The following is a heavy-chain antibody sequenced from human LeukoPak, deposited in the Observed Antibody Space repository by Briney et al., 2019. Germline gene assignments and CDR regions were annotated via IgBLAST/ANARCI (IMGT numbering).Heavy chain of an antibody. CDR2: INHSGST. D-gene: IGHD1-26*01. CDR1: GGSFSGYY. V-gene: IGHV4-34*01. J-gene: IGHJ4*02. Sequence: SETLSLTCAVYGGSFSGYYWSWIRQPPGKGLEWIGEINHSGSTNYNPSLKSRVTISVDKSKNQFSLKLSSVTAADTAVYYCARGGGSYFLHFDYWGQGTLVTVSS. CDR3: ARGGGSYFLHFDY.